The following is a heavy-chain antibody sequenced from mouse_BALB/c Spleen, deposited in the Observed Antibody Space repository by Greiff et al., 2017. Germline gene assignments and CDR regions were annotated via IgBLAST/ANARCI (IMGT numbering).Heavy chain of an antibody. Sequence: VQLQQSGAELVRPGVSVKISCKGSGYTFTDYAMHWVKQSHAKSLEWIGVISTYYGDASYNQKFKGKATMTVDKSSSTAYMELARLTSEDSAIYYCARHYDYDVYAMDYWGQGTSVTVSS. CDR1: GYTFTDYA. CDR3: ARHYDYDVYAMDY. D-gene: IGHD2-4*01. CDR2: ISTYYGDA. V-gene: IGHV1S137*01. J-gene: IGHJ4*01.